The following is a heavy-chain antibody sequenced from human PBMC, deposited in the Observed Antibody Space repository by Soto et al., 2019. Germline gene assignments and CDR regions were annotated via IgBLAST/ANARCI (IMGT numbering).Heavy chain of an antibody. D-gene: IGHD6-6*01. CDR2: IIPIFGTA. J-gene: IGHJ6*02. V-gene: IGHV1-69*13. CDR1: GGTFSSYA. Sequence: SVKVSCKASGGTFSSYAISWVRQAPGQGLEWMGGIIPIFGTANYAQKFQGRVTITADESTSTAYMELSSLRSEDTAVYYCASATLLSIAARRYYYYGMDVWGQGTTVTVSS. CDR3: ASATLLSIAARRYYYYGMDV.